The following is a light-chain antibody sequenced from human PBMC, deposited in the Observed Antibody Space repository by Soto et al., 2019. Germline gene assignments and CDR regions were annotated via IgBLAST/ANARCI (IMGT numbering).Light chain of an antibody. CDR3: CSYARSATFV. Sequence: QSALTQPASVSGSPGQSITISCTGTSNDVGSYNLVSWYQQHPGKAPKLMIYEGSKRPSGVSNRFSGSKSDNTASLTISGLQEEDEADYYCCSYARSATFVFGGGTKLTVL. CDR1: SNDVGSYNL. V-gene: IGLV2-23*03. J-gene: IGLJ2*01. CDR2: EGS.